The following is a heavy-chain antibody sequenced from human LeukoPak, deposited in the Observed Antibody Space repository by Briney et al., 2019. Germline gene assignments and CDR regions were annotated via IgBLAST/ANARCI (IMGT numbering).Heavy chain of an antibody. CDR2: ISGSGGST. J-gene: IGHJ4*02. CDR3: AKMYEYQLLLGYFDY. Sequence: GGSLRLSCAASGFTFSSYAMSWVRQAPGKGLEWVSAISGSGGSTNYVDSVKGRFTISRDNSKNTLYLQMNSLRAEDTAVYYCAKMYEYQLLLGYFDYWGQGTLVTVSS. CDR1: GFTFSSYA. V-gene: IGHV3-23*01. D-gene: IGHD2-2*01.